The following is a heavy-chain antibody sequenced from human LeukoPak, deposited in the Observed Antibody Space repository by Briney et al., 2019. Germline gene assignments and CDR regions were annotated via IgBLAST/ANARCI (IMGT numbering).Heavy chain of an antibody. CDR1: GGSFSGYY. Sequence: SGTLSLTCAVYGGSFSGYYWTWIRQPPGKGLEWIGEINHSGSTNYNPSLKSRVTISVDTSKNQFSLKLSSVTAADTAVYYCARSGELLRWFDPWAREPWSPSPQ. D-gene: IGHD2-15*01. CDR2: INHSGST. CDR3: ARSGELLRWFDP. J-gene: IGHJ5*02. V-gene: IGHV4-34*01.